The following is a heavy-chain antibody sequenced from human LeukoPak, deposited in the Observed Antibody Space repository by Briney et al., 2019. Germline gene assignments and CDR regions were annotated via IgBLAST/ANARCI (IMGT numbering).Heavy chain of an antibody. D-gene: IGHD5-12*01. CDR1: GFSLTNFA. Sequence: GGSLRLSCAASGFSLTNFAMSWVRQAPGKGLEWVSLIIGSSGDTFYADSVKGRFTISRDNSKNRLYLQMNSLRAEDTALYYCAKGAYDYIEMGYFDYWGQGTLGTASS. CDR2: IIGSSGDT. V-gene: IGHV3-23*01. J-gene: IGHJ4*02. CDR3: AKGAYDYIEMGYFDY.